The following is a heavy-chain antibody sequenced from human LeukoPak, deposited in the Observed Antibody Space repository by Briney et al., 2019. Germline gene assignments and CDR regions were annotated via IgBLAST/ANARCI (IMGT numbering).Heavy chain of an antibody. D-gene: IGHD3-10*01. J-gene: IGHJ4*02. Sequence: GASVKVSCKASGYTFTSYGISWVRQAPGQGLEWMGWVSAYNGNTNYAQKFQGRVTITADKSTSTAYMELSSLRSEDTAVYYCARDPHYYGSGSYYLWGQGTLVTVSS. CDR3: ARDPHYYGSGSYYL. CDR1: GYTFTSYG. V-gene: IGHV1-18*01. CDR2: VSAYNGNT.